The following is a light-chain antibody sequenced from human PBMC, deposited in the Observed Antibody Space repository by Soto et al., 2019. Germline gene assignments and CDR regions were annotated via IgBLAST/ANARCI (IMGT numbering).Light chain of an antibody. Sequence: ESVLTQSPGTLSLSPGEKATLSCRASQSVSSSYLARYQQKPGQAPRLLIYGASSRATGLPDRFSGSRSGTDFTLTVSRLEPEDFAGYYCQQFGRSSWTFGQGTKVEIK. V-gene: IGKV3-20*01. CDR1: QSVSSSY. J-gene: IGKJ1*01. CDR2: GAS. CDR3: QQFGRSSWT.